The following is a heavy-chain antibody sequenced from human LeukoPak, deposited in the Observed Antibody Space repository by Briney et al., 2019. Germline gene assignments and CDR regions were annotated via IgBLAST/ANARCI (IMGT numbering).Heavy chain of an antibody. CDR2: IYYSGNT. J-gene: IGHJ4*02. D-gene: IGHD2-21*01. V-gene: IGHV4-39*01. CDR1: GDSISSSSYY. Sequence: SETLSLTCTVSGDSISSSSYYWGWIRQPPGKGLEWIASIYYSGNTYYNPSLKSRVTISVDTSKNQFSLKLTSVTAADTAVYYCARQDYIMVVIPLDWGQGTLVTVSS. CDR3: ARQDYIMVVIPLD.